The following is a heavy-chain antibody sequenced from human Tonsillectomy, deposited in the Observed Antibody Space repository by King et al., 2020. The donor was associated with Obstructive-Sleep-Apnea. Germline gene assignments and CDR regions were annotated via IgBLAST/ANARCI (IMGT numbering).Heavy chain of an antibody. J-gene: IGHJ4*02. CDR1: GGSISSGGYY. CDR2: IYYSGST. CDR3: ARYYYDRSGYYRTFDY. Sequence: QLQESGPGLVKPSQTLSLTCTVSGGSISSGGYYWSWIRQHPGKGLEWIGYIYYSGSTYYNPSLKSRLTISVDTSKNQFSLRLSSVTAADTAVYYCARYYYDRSGYYRTFDYWGQGILVTVSS. V-gene: IGHV4-31*03. D-gene: IGHD3-22*01.